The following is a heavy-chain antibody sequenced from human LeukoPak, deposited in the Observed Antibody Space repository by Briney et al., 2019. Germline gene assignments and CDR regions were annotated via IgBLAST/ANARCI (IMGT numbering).Heavy chain of an antibody. CDR2: INHSGST. CDR3: AKYDVKTLSD. D-gene: IGHD1-1*01. J-gene: IGHJ4*02. V-gene: IGHV4-34*01. CDR1: GGSFSGYY. Sequence: SETLSLTCAVYGGSFSGYYWSWIRQPPGKGLEWIGEINHSGSTNYNPSLKSRVTISVDTSKNQFSLKLSSVTAEDTAVYYCAKYDVKTLSDWGQGTLVTVSS.